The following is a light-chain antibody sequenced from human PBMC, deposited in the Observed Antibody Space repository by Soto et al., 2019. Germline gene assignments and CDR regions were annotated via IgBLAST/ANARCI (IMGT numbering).Light chain of an antibody. J-gene: IGKJ4*01. CDR3: HQRSNWPPLT. CDR1: QSVGRY. Sequence: EIVLTQSPATLSLSPGERATLSCRASQSVGRYLAWYQQKPGQAPRLLIYDASNRATGIPARFSGSGSETDFTLTISSLEPEDFAVYYCHQRSNWPPLTFGGGTKVEIK. CDR2: DAS. V-gene: IGKV3-11*01.